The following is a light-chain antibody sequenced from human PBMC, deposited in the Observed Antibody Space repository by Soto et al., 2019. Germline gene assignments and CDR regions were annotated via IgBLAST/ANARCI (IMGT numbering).Light chain of an antibody. Sequence: EIVLTQSPATLSLSPGERATLSRRASQSVSSYLAWYQQKPGQAPRLLIYDASNRATGIPARFSGSGSGTDFTLTISSLEPEDFAVYYCQQRSNWPPTTFGQGPRLAIK. CDR1: QSVSSY. CDR3: QQRSNWPPTT. CDR2: DAS. V-gene: IGKV3-11*01. J-gene: IGKJ5*01.